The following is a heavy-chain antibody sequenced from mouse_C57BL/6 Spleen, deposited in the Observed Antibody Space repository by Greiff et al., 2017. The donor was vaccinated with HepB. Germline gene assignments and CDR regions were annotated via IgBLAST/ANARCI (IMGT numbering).Heavy chain of an antibody. J-gene: IGHJ4*01. CDR1: GFNIKDDY. CDR3: TTGSTSYYAMDY. CDR2: IDPENGDT. V-gene: IGHV14-4*01. Sequence: EVQLQQSGAELVRPGASVKLSCTASGFNIKDDYMHWVKQRPEQGLEWIGWIDPENGDTEYASKFQGKATITADTSSNTAYLQLSSLTSEDTAVYYCTTGSTSYYAMDYWGQGTSVTVSS. D-gene: IGHD1-1*01.